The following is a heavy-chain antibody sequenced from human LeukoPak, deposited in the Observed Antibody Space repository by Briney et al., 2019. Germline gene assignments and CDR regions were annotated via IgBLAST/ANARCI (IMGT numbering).Heavy chain of an antibody. CDR1: GYTFTSYG. Sequence: ASVKVSCKASGYTFTSYGISWVRQAPGQGLEWMGWISAYNGNTNYAQKLQGRVTMTTDTSTSTAYMELRSLRSDDTAVYYCARYLGYCSSTSCHTLGYFDYWGQGTLVTVSS. J-gene: IGHJ4*02. CDR3: ARYLGYCSSTSCHTLGYFDY. V-gene: IGHV1-18*01. CDR2: ISAYNGNT. D-gene: IGHD2-2*02.